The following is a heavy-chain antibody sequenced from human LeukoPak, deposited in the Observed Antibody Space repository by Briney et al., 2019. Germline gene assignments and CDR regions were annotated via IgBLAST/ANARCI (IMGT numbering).Heavy chain of an antibody. Sequence: QTGGSLRLSCAASGFTVSSNYMSWVRQAPGKGLEWVSVIYSGGSTYHADSVKGRFTISRDNSKNTLYLQMNSLRAEDTAVYYCAGNSMVRGVPNWFDPWGQGTLVTVSS. V-gene: IGHV3-53*01. CDR3: AGNSMVRGVPNWFDP. CDR2: IYSGGST. D-gene: IGHD3-10*01. CDR1: GFTVSSNY. J-gene: IGHJ5*02.